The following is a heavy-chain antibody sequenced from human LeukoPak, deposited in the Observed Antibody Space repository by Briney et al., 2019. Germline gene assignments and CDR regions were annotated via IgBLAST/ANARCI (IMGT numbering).Heavy chain of an antibody. CDR2: IYYSGST. D-gene: IGHD5-18*01. J-gene: IGHJ4*02. CDR1: GGSISSYY. Sequence: SETLSLTCTVSGGSISSYYWSWIRQPPGKGLEWIGYIYYSGSTNYNPSLKSRVTISVDTSKNQFSLKLSSVTAADTAVYYCARGVRGYSYGYFYFDYWGQGTLVTVSS. CDR3: ARGVRGYSYGYFYFDY. V-gene: IGHV4-59*01.